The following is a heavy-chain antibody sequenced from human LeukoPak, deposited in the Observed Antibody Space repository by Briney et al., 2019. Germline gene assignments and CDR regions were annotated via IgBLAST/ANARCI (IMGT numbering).Heavy chain of an antibody. J-gene: IGHJ3*02. V-gene: IGHV3-7*03. Sequence: GGSLRLSCIASGFTFSNYWMTWVRQAPGKGLEWVASINQVGSDKFYVASVKGRFTISRDNSKNTLYLQMNSLRAEDTAVYYCAKDSYGSGSYFSPSGAFDIWGQGTMVTVSS. CDR1: GFTFSNYW. D-gene: IGHD3-10*01. CDR3: AKDSYGSGSYFSPSGAFDI. CDR2: INQVGSDK.